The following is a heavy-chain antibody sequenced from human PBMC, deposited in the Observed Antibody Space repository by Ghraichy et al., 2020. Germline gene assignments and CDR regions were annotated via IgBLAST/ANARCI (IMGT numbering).Heavy chain of an antibody. Sequence: SETLSLTFTVSGASIRTYFWSWIRQPPGKGLEWIGDIFYSGSTNYNPSLKSRVTISVDASNNQFSLNLSSVTAADTAVYYCARMGGYKAPLWYWGQGTLVAVSS. CDR1: GASIRTYF. J-gene: IGHJ4*02. CDR2: IFYSGST. D-gene: IGHD3-10*01. CDR3: ARMGGYKAPLWY. V-gene: IGHV4-59*01.